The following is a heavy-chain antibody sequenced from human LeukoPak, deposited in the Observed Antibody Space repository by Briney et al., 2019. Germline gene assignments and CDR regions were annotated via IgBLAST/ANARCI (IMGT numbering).Heavy chain of an antibody. V-gene: IGHV4-38-2*02. J-gene: IGHJ4*02. CDR1: GYSISSGYY. D-gene: IGHD3-10*01. CDR3: ARSPITFDY. CDR2: IYHSGST. Sequence: PSETLSLTCTVSGYSISSGYYWGWIRQPPGKGLEWIGSIYHSGSTYYNPSLKSRVTISVDTSKNQFSLKLSSVTAADTAVYYCARSPITFDYWGQGTLVTVSS.